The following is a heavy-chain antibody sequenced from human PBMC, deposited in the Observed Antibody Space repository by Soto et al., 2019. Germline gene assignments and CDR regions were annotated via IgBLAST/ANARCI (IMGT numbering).Heavy chain of an antibody. V-gene: IGHV4-39*01. CDR1: GGSISSSSYY. CDR2: IYYSGST. Sequence: QLQLQESGPGLVKPSETLSLTCTVSGGSISSSSYYWGWIRQPPGKGLEWIGSIYYSGSTYYNPSLKSRVTISVDTSKKQFSLKLSSVTAADTAVYYCARRKYYRSGSSYYYYMDVWGKGTTVTVSS. D-gene: IGHD3-10*01. CDR3: ARRKYYRSGSSYYYYMDV. J-gene: IGHJ6*03.